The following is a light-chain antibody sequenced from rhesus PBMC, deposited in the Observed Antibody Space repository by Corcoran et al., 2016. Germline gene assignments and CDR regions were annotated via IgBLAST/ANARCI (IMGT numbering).Light chain of an antibody. J-gene: IGKJ3*01. CDR2: GAS. CDR3: QQSSNLFT. Sequence: ETVVTQSPATLSLSPGERATLSCKASQSVGSYLAWYQQKPGQSPRLLIYGASKRATGIPDRFRCSGSGTDFTLTISSLEPEDIGVYYCQQSSNLFTFGPGTKLDIK. V-gene: IGKV3-24*04. CDR1: QSVGSY.